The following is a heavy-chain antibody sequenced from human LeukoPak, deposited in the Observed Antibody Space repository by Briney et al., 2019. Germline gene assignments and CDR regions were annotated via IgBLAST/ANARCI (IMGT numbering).Heavy chain of an antibody. V-gene: IGHV4-4*02. CDR2: IYHSGST. D-gene: IGHD2-15*01. Sequence: SETLSLTCAVSGGSISSSNWWSWVRPPPGKGLEWIGEIYHSGSTNYNPSLKSRVTISVDKSKNQFSLKLSSVTAADTAVYYCARVKGYCSGGSCRLFDYWGQGTLVTVSS. J-gene: IGHJ4*02. CDR3: ARVKGYCSGGSCRLFDY. CDR1: GGSISSSNW.